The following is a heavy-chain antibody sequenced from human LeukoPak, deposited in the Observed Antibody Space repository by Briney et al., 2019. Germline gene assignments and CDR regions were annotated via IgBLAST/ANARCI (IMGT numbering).Heavy chain of an antibody. CDR3: ARANIVVVPDIDTHYYYYGMDV. D-gene: IGHD2-2*01. V-gene: IGHV1-46*01. CDR2: INPSGGST. CDR1: GDTLTSYY. J-gene: IGHJ6*02. Sequence: GASVKVSCKASGDTLTSYYMYWVRQAPGQGLEWMGMINPSGGSTTYAQKFQGRVTITADESTSTAYMELSSLRSEDTAVYYCARANIVVVPDIDTHYYYYGMDVWGQGTTVTVSS.